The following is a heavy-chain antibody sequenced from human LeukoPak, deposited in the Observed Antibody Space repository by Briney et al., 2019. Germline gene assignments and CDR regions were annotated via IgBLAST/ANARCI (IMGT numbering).Heavy chain of an antibody. Sequence: GRSLRLSCAASGFTFDDYAMHWVRQAPGKALEWVSGISWNSGSIGYADSVKGRFTISRDNAKNSLYLQMNSLRAEDTALYYCAKDTIAAAGTGAFDIWGQGTMVTVSS. CDR1: GFTFDDYA. CDR2: ISWNSGSI. D-gene: IGHD6-13*01. V-gene: IGHV3-9*01. CDR3: AKDTIAAAGTGAFDI. J-gene: IGHJ3*02.